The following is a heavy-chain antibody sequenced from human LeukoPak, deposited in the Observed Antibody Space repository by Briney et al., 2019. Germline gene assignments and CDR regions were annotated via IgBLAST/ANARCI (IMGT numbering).Heavy chain of an antibody. CDR3: ARFRGGYDYFDY. CDR1: GYTFTSYG. J-gene: IGHJ4*02. Sequence: GASVKVSCKASGYTFTSYGISWVRQAPGQGRGWMGWISAYNGNTNYAQKLKGRVTMTTDTSTSTAYMELRSLRSDDTAVYYCARFRGGYDYFDYWGQGTLVTASS. V-gene: IGHV1-18*01. D-gene: IGHD3-10*01. CDR2: ISAYNGNT.